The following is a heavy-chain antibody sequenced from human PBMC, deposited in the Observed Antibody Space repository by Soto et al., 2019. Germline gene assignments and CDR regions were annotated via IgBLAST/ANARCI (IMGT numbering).Heavy chain of an antibody. Sequence: ASVKVSCKVSGYTLTELSMHWVRQAPGKGLEGMGGFDPEDGETIYAQKFQGRVTMTEDTSTDTVYMELSSLRSEDTAVYYCATIGHGMGRGVIIDYWGQGTMVTVSS. CDR1: GYTLTELS. CDR3: ATIGHGMGRGVIIDY. CDR2: FDPEDGET. J-gene: IGHJ4*02. V-gene: IGHV1-24*01. D-gene: IGHD3-10*01.